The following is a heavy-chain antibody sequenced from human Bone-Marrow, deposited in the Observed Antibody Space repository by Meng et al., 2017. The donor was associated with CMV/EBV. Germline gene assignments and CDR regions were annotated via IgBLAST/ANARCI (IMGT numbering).Heavy chain of an antibody. CDR1: GYTFHSYG. Sequence: SCKASGYTFHSYGISWVRQAPGQGLEWMGWISAYNGNTNYAQKLQGRVTMTTDTSTSTAYMELRSLRSDDTAVYYCARDHSIKGFDPWGQGTLVTVSS. D-gene: IGHD2/OR15-2a*01. J-gene: IGHJ5*02. CDR3: ARDHSIKGFDP. CDR2: ISAYNGNT. V-gene: IGHV1-18*01.